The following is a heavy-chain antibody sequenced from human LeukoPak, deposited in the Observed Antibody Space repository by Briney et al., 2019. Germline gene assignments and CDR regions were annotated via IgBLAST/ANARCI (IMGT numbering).Heavy chain of an antibody. J-gene: IGHJ4*02. CDR3: ARHRSGYYSVYYFDY. V-gene: IGHV4-59*08. Sequence: SETLSLTCAVSGGSLSSYYWSWIRRPPGKGLECVGYNYYSGSTNYTPSLRSRVTISVDTSKNQFSLKLYSVTAADTAVYYCARHRSGYYSVYYFDYWGQGTLLTVSS. D-gene: IGHD3-22*01. CDR2: NYYSGST. CDR1: GGSLSSYY.